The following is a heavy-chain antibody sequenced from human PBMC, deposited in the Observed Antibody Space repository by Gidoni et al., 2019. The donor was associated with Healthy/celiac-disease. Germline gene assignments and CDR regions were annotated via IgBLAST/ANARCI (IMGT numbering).Heavy chain of an antibody. CDR3: AREDTDSGSYGP. CDR2: IYTSGST. J-gene: IGHJ6*04. CDR1: GGSISSGSYY. V-gene: IGHV4-61*02. D-gene: IGHD1-26*01. Sequence: QVQLQESGPGLVKPSQTLSLTCTVSGGSISSGSYYWSWIRQPAGKGLEWIGRIYTSGSTNYNPSLKSRVTISVDTSKNQFSLKLSSVTAADTAVYYCAREDTDSGSYGPWGKGTTVTVSS.